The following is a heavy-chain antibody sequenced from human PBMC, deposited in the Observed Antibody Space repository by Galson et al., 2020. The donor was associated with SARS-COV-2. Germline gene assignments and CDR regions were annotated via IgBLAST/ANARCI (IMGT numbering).Heavy chain of an antibody. D-gene: IGHD2-15*01. CDR2: IYPGDSDT. Sequence: GESLKISCKGSGYSFTSYWVGWVRQMPGKGLEWMGVIYPGDSDTRYSPSFRGQVTISADRSISTAYLQWSSLKASDTAMYYCAKEVWVGNYYYGMDVWGQGTTVTVSS. CDR3: AKEVWVGNYYYGMDV. CDR1: GYSFTSYW. J-gene: IGHJ6*02. V-gene: IGHV5-51*01.